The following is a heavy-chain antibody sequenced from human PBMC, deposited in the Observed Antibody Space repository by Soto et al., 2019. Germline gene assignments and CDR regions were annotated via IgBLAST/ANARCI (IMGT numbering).Heavy chain of an antibody. J-gene: IGHJ6*02. V-gene: IGHV3-15*01. CDR1: GFTVSNAW. Sequence: XGCLGLSCAACGFTVSNAWMSWVRQAPGKGLEWVGRIKSKTDGGTTDYAAPVKGRFTISRDDSKNTLYLQMNSLKTEDTAVYYCTNEGYYYGMDVWGQRTTVTVSS. CDR2: IKSKTDGGTT. CDR3: TNEGYYYGMDV.